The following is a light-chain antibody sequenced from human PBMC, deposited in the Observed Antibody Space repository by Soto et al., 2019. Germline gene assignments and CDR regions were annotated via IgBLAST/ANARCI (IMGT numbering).Light chain of an antibody. CDR2: AAS. Sequence: DIQMTQSPSTLPASVGDRVTITCRASQSISSRLAWYQQKPGKAPKVLIYAASSLESGVPSRFSGSGSGTEFPLTITSLQPDDFATYYCQQYNTYWTFGQGTKVELK. V-gene: IGKV1-5*01. CDR1: QSISSR. CDR3: QQYNTYWT. J-gene: IGKJ1*01.